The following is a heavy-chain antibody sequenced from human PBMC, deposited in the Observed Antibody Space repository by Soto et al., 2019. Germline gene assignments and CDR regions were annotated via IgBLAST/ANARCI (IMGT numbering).Heavy chain of an antibody. Sequence: QVQLVQSGAEVKKPGSSVKVSCKASGGTFSSYAISWVRQAPGQGLEWMGGIIPIFGTANYAQKFQGRATITADESTSTAYMELSSLRSEDTAVYYCARNPDTNYYYGMDVWGQGTTVTVSS. J-gene: IGHJ6*02. CDR3: ARNPDTNYYYGMDV. CDR1: GGTFSSYA. V-gene: IGHV1-69*12. CDR2: IIPIFGTA.